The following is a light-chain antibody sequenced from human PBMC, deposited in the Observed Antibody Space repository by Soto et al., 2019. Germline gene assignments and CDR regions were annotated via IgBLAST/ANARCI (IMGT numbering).Light chain of an antibody. CDR2: WAS. Sequence: DIVMTQSPDSLAVSLGERATINCKSSQSVLYSSNNKNYLAWYQQKPGQPPKLLIYWASTRESGVPDRFSGSGSGTDFTLTISSLQAEDVAVYYCQQHYDTAGLTFGGGTKVEIK. CDR1: QSVLYSSNNKNY. J-gene: IGKJ4*01. V-gene: IGKV4-1*01. CDR3: QQHYDTAGLT.